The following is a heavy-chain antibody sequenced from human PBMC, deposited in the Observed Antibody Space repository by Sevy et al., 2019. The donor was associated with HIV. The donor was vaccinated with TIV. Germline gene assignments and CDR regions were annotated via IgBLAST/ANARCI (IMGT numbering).Heavy chain of an antibody. CDR1: GFTFSSYA. CDR2: ISYDGSNK. Sequence: GGSLRLSCAASGFTFSSYAMHWVRQAPGKGLEWVAVISYDGSNKYYADSVKGRFTISRDNSKNTLYLQMNSLRAEDTAVYYCASLSYYDSGGFMPVPFDYWGQGTLVTVSS. D-gene: IGHD3-22*01. J-gene: IGHJ4*02. CDR3: ASLSYYDSGGFMPVPFDY. V-gene: IGHV3-30-3*01.